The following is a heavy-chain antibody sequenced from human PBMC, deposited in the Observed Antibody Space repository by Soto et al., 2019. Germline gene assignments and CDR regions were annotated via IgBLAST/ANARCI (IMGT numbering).Heavy chain of an antibody. Sequence: ASVNVSCKASGGTFSSYSISWVRQAPGQGLEWMGGIIPIFGTANYAQKFQGRVTITADESTSTAYMELSSLRSEDTAVYYCARSRVYYYDSSGYLVWGQGTTVTVSS. V-gene: IGHV1-69*13. CDR3: ARSRVYYYDSSGYLV. J-gene: IGHJ6*02. D-gene: IGHD3-22*01. CDR2: IIPIFGTA. CDR1: GGTFSSYS.